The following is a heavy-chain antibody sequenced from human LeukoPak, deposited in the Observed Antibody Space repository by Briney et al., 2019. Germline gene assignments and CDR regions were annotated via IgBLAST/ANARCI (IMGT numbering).Heavy chain of an antibody. CDR2: IIPIFGTT. D-gene: IGHD3-22*01. V-gene: IGHV1-69*06. J-gene: IGHJ1*01. Sequence: SVKVSCKASGGTFSSYGISWVRQAPGQGLEWMARIIPIFGTTNYAQKFRGRVTITADTSTSIAYMDLRSLRSEDTAVYYCARDYYYDSSGYHPAEYFNHWGQGTLVTVSS. CDR1: GGTFSSYG. CDR3: ARDYYYDSSGYHPAEYFNH.